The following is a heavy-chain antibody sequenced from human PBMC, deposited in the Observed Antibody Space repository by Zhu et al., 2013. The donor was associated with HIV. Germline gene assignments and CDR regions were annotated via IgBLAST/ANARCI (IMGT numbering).Heavy chain of an antibody. CDR2: IIPIFGTA. CDR1: GGTFSSYA. CDR3: ARDTLGDCSSTSCYWGWFDP. J-gene: IGHJ5*02. D-gene: IGHD2-2*01. Sequence: QVQLVQSGAEVKKPGSSVKVSCKASGGTFSSYAISWVRQAPGQGLEWMGGIIPIFGTANYAQKFQGRVTITADKSTSTAYMELSSLRSEDTAVYYCARDTLGDCSSTSCYWGWFDPWGQEPGHRLL. V-gene: IGHV1-69*06.